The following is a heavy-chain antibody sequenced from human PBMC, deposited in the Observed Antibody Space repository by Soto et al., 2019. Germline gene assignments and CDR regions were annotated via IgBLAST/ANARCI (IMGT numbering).Heavy chain of an antibody. Sequence: SETLSLTCTVSGGSISSSSYYWGWIRQPPGKGLEWIGSIYYSGSTYYNPSLKSRVTISVDTSKNQFSLKLSSVTAADTAVYYCARQPRRLDQRHLQDNWFDPWGQGTLVTVSS. CDR3: ARQPRRLDQRHLQDNWFDP. CDR1: GGSISSSSYY. J-gene: IGHJ5*02. CDR2: IYYSGST. V-gene: IGHV4-39*01. D-gene: IGHD3-16*01.